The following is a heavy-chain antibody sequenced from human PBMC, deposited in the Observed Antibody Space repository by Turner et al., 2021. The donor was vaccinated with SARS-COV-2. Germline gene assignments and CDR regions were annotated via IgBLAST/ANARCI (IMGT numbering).Heavy chain of an antibody. CDR3: ARHSPELRGDYFDY. CDR1: GGSISSSSYY. D-gene: IGHD1-26*01. J-gene: IGHJ4*02. V-gene: IGHV4-39*01. CDR2: IYYSGST. Sequence: QLQLQESGPGLVKPSEPLSLTCTVSGGSISSSSYYWGWIRQPPGKGLEWIGYIYYSGSTYYNPSLKSRVTISVDTSKNQFSLKLSSVTAADTAVYYCARHSPELRGDYFDYWGQGTLVTVSS.